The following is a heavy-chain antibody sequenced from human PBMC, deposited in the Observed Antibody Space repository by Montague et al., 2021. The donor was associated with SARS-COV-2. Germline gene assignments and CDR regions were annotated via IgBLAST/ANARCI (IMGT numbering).Heavy chain of an antibody. CDR1: DDSITSSTYY. V-gene: IGHV4-39*02. CDR3: AQGRSGFFNPLDY. D-gene: IGHD3-3*01. Sequence: SETLSLTCAVSDDSITSSTYYWAWIRQPPGKGLEWIGSFYYTGSTYYNPSLKSRVTMSVDTSKKHFSLNLNSVTAADTAVYYCAQGRSGFFNPLDYWGQGTPVTVSS. J-gene: IGHJ4*02. CDR2: FYYTGST.